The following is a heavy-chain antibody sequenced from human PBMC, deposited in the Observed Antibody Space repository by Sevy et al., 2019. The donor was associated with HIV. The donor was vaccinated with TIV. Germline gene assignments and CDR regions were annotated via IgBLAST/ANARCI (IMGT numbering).Heavy chain of an antibody. J-gene: IGHJ3*02. D-gene: IGHD6-13*01. CDR2: IDPSDSYT. CDR1: GYSFTSYW. CDR3: ASRYSSSWYSRDAFDI. V-gene: IGHV5-10-1*01. Sequence: GESLKISCKGSGYSFTSYWISWVRQMPGKGLGWMGRIDPSDSYTNYSPSFQGHVTISADKSISTAYLQWSSLKASDTAMYYCASRYSSSWYSRDAFDIWGQGTMVTVSS.